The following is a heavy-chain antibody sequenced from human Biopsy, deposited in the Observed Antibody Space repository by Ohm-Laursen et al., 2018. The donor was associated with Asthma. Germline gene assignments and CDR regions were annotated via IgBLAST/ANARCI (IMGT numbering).Heavy chain of an antibody. D-gene: IGHD4-17*01. J-gene: IGHJ5*02. CDR3: ARTTYGDDGFDP. CDR1: GGSISSGGYY. V-gene: IGHV4-31*03. CDR2: IYYSGST. Sequence: TLSLTCPVSGGSISSGGYYWSWIRQHPGKGLEWIGYIYYSGSTYYNPSLKSRVSISLDTSKNQFSPSLTSVTAADTAVYYCARTTYGDDGFDPWGQGTLVTVSS.